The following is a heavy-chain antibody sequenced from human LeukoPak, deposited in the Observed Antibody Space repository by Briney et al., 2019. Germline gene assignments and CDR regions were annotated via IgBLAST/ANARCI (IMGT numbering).Heavy chain of an antibody. CDR1: GYTFTGYY. D-gene: IGHD3-3*01. CDR3: ARGRITIFGVVIIPADAFDT. Sequence: GASVKVSCKASGYTFTGYYMHWVRQAPGQGLEWMGWINPNSGGTNYAQKFQGRVTMTRDTSISTAYMELSRLRSDDTAVYYCARGRITIFGVVIIPADAFDTWGQGTMLTVSS. CDR2: INPNSGGT. J-gene: IGHJ3*02. V-gene: IGHV1-2*02.